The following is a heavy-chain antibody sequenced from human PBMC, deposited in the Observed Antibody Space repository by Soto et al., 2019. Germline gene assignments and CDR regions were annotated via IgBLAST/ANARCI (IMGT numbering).Heavy chain of an antibody. CDR2: IIPILGIA. V-gene: IGHV1-69*02. CDR3: ARVGTTGTTGIVDY. CDR1: GGTFSSYT. Sequence: QVQLVQSGAEVKKPGSSVKVPCKASGGTFSSYTISWVRQAPGQGLEWMGRIIPILGIANYAQKFQGRVTITADKSTSTAYMELSSLRSEDTAVYYCARVGTTGTTGIVDYWGQGTLVTVSS. J-gene: IGHJ4*02. D-gene: IGHD1-1*01.